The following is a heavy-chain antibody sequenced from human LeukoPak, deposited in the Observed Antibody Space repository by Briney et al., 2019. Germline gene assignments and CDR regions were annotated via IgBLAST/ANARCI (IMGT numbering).Heavy chain of an antibody. D-gene: IGHD5-18*01. J-gene: IGHJ6*02. V-gene: IGHV3-48*01. CDR2: ISSSSSTI. CDR1: GFTFSSYS. CDR3: ARDQVDTAMDYYYYGMDV. Sequence: PGGSLRLSCAASGFTFSSYSMNWVRQAPGKGLEWVSYISSSSSTIYYADSVKGRFTISRDNSKNTLYLQMNSLRAEDTAVYYCARDQVDTAMDYYYYGMDVWGQGTTVTVSS.